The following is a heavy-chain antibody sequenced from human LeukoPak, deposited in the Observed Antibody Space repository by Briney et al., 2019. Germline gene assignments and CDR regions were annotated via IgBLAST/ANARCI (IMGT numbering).Heavy chain of an antibody. CDR2: IRYDGSNK. CDR1: GFTFISYG. V-gene: IGHV3-30*02. J-gene: IGHJ5*02. CDR3: ARDHSSGYDSVGWFDP. Sequence: PGGSLRLSCAASGFTFISYGMHWVRQAPGKRLERVAFIRYDGSNKYYADSVKGRFTISRDNSKNTLYLQMNSLRAEDTAVYYCARDHSSGYDSVGWFDPWGQGTLVTVSS. D-gene: IGHD5-12*01.